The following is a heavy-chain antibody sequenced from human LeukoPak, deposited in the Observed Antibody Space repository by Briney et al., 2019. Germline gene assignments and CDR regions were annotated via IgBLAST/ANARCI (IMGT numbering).Heavy chain of an antibody. CDR1: GYTFTGYY. J-gene: IGHJ3*02. D-gene: IGHD3-22*01. Sequence: ASVKVSCKASGYTFTGYYIHWVRQAPGQGFEWMGWINPNSGGTNSAQKFQGRVTMTRDTSISTAYMELSRLRSDDTAVYYCARHYYDTSSRTHDAFDIWGQGTMVTVSS. V-gene: IGHV1-2*02. CDR3: ARHYYDTSSRTHDAFDI. CDR2: INPNSGGT.